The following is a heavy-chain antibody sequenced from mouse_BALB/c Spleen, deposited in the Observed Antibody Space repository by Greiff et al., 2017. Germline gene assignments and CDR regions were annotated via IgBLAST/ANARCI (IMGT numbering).Heavy chain of an antibody. CDR1: GFTFSSYA. CDR3: ARAPFYDYDGYFDV. Sequence: EVMLVESGGGLVKPGGSLKLSCAASGFTFSSYAMSWVRQTPEKRLEWVASISSGGSTYYPDSVKGRFTISRDNARNILYLQMSSLRSEDTAMYYCARAPFYDYDGYFDVWGAGTTVTVSS. D-gene: IGHD2-4*01. V-gene: IGHV5-6-5*01. CDR2: ISSGGST. J-gene: IGHJ1*01.